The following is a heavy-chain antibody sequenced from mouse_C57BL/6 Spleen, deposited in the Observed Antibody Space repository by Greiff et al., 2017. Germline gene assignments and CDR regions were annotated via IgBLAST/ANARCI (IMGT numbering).Heavy chain of an antibody. CDR2: IYPGSGST. CDR3: GGITTVDWYCDV. J-gene: IGHJ1*03. D-gene: IGHD1-1*01. CDR1: GYTFTSYW. Sequence: QVQLQQPGAELVKPGASVKMSCKASGYTFTSYWITWVKQRPGQGLEWIGDIYPGSGSTNYNEKFKSKATLTVDTSSSTAYMQLSSLTSEDSAVYYWGGITTVDWYCDVWGTGTTVTVSS. V-gene: IGHV1-55*01.